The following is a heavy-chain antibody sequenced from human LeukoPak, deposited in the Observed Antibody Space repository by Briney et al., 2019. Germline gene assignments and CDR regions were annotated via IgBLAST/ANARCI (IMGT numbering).Heavy chain of an antibody. D-gene: IGHD1-26*01. Sequence: GESLKISCKGSGYSFTSYWIGWVRQMPGKGLEWMGIIYPGGSDSRYNPAFQGQVTISADKSISTAYLQWSSLKASDTAMYYCARNQYSGTFYNAFDIWGQGIMVTVS. CDR2: IYPGGSDS. J-gene: IGHJ3*02. CDR1: GYSFTSYW. V-gene: IGHV5-51*01. CDR3: ARNQYSGTFYNAFDI.